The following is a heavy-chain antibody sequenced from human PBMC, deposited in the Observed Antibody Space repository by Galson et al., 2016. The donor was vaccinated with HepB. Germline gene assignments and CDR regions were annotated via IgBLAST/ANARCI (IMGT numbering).Heavy chain of an antibody. J-gene: IGHJ4*02. Sequence: SLRLSCAASGLSLRTPVMYWVRQAPGKGLEWVSALGDGGDYTSYADSVKGRFTVSGDNSKNTLYLQMNSLRVEDTAVYFCGRDVSMWGLDFRGQGTLVAVSS. V-gene: IGHV3-23*01. CDR2: LGDGGDYT. CDR1: GLSLRTPV. CDR3: GRDVSMWGLDF. D-gene: IGHD1-26*01.